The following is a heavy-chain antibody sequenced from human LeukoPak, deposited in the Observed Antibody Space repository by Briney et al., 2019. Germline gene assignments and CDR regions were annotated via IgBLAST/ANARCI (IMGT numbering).Heavy chain of an antibody. CDR2: TYYRSKWYN. Sequence: SQTLSLTCAISGDSVSSNSAAWNWIRRSPSRGLEWLGRTYYRSKWYNDYAVSVKSRITINPDTSKNQFSLQLNSVTPEDTAVYYCARLPAAGHYYYYYGMDVWGQGTTVTVSS. CDR3: ARLPAAGHYYYYYGMDV. J-gene: IGHJ6*02. CDR1: GDSVSSNSAA. V-gene: IGHV6-1*01. D-gene: IGHD6-13*01.